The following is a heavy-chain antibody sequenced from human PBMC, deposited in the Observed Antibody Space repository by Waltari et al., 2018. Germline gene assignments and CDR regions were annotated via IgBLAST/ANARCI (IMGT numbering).Heavy chain of an antibody. CDR3: ARAQLTMARNLDL. Sequence: EVQLVESGGGLVQPGGSLGLSCVTSGFTFSSYWMHWVRQVPGKGLVWVSRINSDGSTTSYADSVKGRFTISRDNAKNTLYLQMNSLRADDTSVCYCARAQLTMARNLDLWGRGTLVTVSS. D-gene: IGHD3-10*01. V-gene: IGHV3-74*01. CDR2: INSDGSTT. CDR1: GFTFSSYW. J-gene: IGHJ2*01.